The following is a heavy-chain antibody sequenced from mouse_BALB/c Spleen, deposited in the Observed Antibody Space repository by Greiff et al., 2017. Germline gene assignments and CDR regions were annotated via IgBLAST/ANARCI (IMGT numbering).Heavy chain of an antibody. Sequence: EVQRVESGGGLVQPGGSRKLSCAASGFTFSSFGMHWVRQAPEKGLEWVAYISSGSSTIYYADTVKGRFTISRDNPKNTLFLQMTSLRSEDTAMYYCARGLGRDAMDYWGQGTSVTVSS. CDR1: GFTFSSFG. CDR3: ARGLGRDAMDY. D-gene: IGHD4-1*01. V-gene: IGHV5-17*02. CDR2: ISSGSSTI. J-gene: IGHJ4*01.